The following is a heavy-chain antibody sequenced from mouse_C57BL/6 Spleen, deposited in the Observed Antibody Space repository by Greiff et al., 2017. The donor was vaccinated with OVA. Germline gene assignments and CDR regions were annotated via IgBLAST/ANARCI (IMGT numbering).Heavy chain of an antibody. CDR3: AREATVVATEYFDY. V-gene: IGHV1-72*01. CDR2: LAPTSGGP. CDR1: GYTFTRYW. J-gene: IGHJ2*01. Sequence: QVQLQQSGAELVKPGASVKLSCKASGYTFTRYWMHWVTQRPGRGLEWIGRLAPTSGGPKYPETFKSKATLTVDKPSSTAYMQLSSLTSEDSAVYYCAREATVVATEYFDYWGQGTTLTVSS. D-gene: IGHD1-1*01.